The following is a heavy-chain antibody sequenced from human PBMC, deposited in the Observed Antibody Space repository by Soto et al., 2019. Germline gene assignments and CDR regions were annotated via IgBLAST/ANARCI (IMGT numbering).Heavy chain of an antibody. CDR2: INPKSGGT. Sequence: GASVKVSCKASGYSFTDYHIHWVRQAPGQGLEWLGRINPKSGGTSTAQRFQGWVTMTTDTSISTASMELTRLTSDDTAIYYCARGDSTDCSNGVCSFFYNHDMDVWGQGTTVTVSS. CDR1: GYSFTDYH. V-gene: IGHV1-2*04. J-gene: IGHJ6*02. CDR3: ARGDSTDCSNGVCSFFYNHDMDV. D-gene: IGHD2-8*01.